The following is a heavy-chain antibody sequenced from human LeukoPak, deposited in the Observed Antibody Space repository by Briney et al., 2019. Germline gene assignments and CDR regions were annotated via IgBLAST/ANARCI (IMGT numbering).Heavy chain of an antibody. CDR2: INHSGSN. CDR3: ARRKTSGCSSTSRLLNWFDP. J-gene: IGHJ5*02. Sequence: SETLSLTCAVCGGSFSGYYWSWIRQPPGKGLEWIGEINHSGSNNYNPSLKSRVTISVDTSKNQFSLKLSSVTAADTAVYYCARRKTSGCSSTSRLLNWFDPWGQGTLVTVSS. V-gene: IGHV4-34*01. CDR1: GGSFSGYY. D-gene: IGHD2-2*01.